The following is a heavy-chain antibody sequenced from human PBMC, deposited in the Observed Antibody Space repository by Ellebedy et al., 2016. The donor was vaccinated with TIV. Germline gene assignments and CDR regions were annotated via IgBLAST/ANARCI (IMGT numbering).Heavy chain of an antibody. J-gene: IGHJ4*02. Sequence: GESLKISCAASGFTFSNYWMTWVRQAPGKGLEWVANIKQDGSEKYYVDSVEGRFSISRDNAKNSLYVQMNGLRAEDTAVYYCARRYFDYWGQGTLVTVSS. CDR2: IKQDGSEK. V-gene: IGHV3-7*03. CDR3: ARRYFDY. CDR1: GFTFSNYW.